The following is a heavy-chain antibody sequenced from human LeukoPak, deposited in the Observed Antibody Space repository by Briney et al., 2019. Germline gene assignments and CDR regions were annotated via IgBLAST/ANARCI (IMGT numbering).Heavy chain of an antibody. J-gene: IGHJ6*03. D-gene: IGHD6-13*01. CDR3: ARAASWSPIGDSYYYMDV. CDR2: MNPNSGNT. V-gene: IGHV1-8*01. CDR1: GYTFSSYD. Sequence: ASVKVSCKASGYTFSSYDINWVRQATGQGLEWMGWMNPNSGNTGYAQKFQGRVTMTRDTSISTVYMELSGLRSEDTAVYYCARAASWSPIGDSYYYMDVCGKGNTVATSS.